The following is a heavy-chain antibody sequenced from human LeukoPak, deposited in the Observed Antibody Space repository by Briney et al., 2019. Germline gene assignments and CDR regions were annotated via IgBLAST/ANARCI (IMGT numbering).Heavy chain of an antibody. Sequence: SETLSLTYTVSGGSISSSSYYWGWIRQPPGKGLEWIGSIYYSGSTYYNPSLKSRVTISVDTSKNQFSLKLSSVTAADTAVYYCARQGPGIAARGYFDYWGQGTLVTVSS. D-gene: IGHD6-6*01. J-gene: IGHJ4*02. CDR2: IYYSGST. V-gene: IGHV4-39*01. CDR1: GGSISSSSYY. CDR3: ARQGPGIAARGYFDY.